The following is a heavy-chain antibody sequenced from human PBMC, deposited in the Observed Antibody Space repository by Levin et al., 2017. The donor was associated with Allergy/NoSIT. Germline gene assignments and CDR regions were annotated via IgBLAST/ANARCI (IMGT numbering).Heavy chain of an antibody. CDR3: TRDWEGDIVATIWAS. Sequence: PGGSLRLSCTASGFTFGDYAMSWFRQAPGKGLEWVGFIRSKAYGGTTEYAASVKGRFTISRDDSKSIAYLQMNSLKTEDTAVYYCTRDWEGDIVATIWASWGQGTLVTVSS. J-gene: IGHJ5*02. CDR1: GFTFGDYA. D-gene: IGHD5-12*01. CDR2: IRSKAYGGTT. V-gene: IGHV3-49*03.